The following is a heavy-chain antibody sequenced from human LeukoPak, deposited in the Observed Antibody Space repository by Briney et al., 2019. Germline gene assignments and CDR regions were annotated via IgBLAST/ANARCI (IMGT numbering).Heavy chain of an antibody. CDR2: ISSSSSYI. J-gene: IGHJ4*02. CDR1: GFTFSSYS. Sequence: AGGSLRLSCAASGFTFSSYSMNWVRQAPEKGLEWVSSISSSSSYIYYADSVKGRFTISRDNAKNSLYLQMNSLRAEDTAVYYCARFAGSGYFDYWGQGTLVTVSS. D-gene: IGHD3-10*01. CDR3: ARFAGSGYFDY. V-gene: IGHV3-21*01.